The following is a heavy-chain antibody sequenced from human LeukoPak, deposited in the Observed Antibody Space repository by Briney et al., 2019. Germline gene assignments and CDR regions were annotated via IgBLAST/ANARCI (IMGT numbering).Heavy chain of an antibody. Sequence: PSETLSLTCTVSGGSISSYYWSWIRQPAGKGLEWIGRIYTSGSTNYNPSLKSRVTISVDTSKNQFSLKLSSVTAADTAVYYCAREGKQQLVRGFDYWGQGTLVTVSS. CDR3: AREGKQQLVRGFDY. CDR1: GGSISSYY. D-gene: IGHD6-13*01. CDR2: IYTSGST. J-gene: IGHJ4*02. V-gene: IGHV4-4*07.